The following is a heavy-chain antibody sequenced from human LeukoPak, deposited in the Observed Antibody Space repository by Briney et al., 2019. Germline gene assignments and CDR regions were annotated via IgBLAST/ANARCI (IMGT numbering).Heavy chain of an antibody. CDR2: ISAYNGNT. CDR1: GYIFNSYG. J-gene: IGHJ4*02. V-gene: IGHV1-18*01. D-gene: IGHD3-22*01. CDR3: ARDVRGIVGMDYFDY. Sequence: GASVKVSCKASGYIFNSYGISWVRQAPRQGLEWMGWISAYNGNTKYAQKLQGRVTMTTDTSTSTAYMELRSLRSDDTAVYYCARDVRGIVGMDYFDYWGQGTLVTVSS.